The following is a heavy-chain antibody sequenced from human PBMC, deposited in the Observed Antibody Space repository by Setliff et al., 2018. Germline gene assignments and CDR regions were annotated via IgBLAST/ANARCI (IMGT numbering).Heavy chain of an antibody. J-gene: IGHJ3*02. V-gene: IGHV3-15*07. CDR1: GFTFSYAW. D-gene: IGHD2-2*01. CDR2: IKSKTDGGSI. Sequence: GSLRLSCAVSGFTFSYAWMHWVRQAPGKGLEWAGRIKSKTDGGSIDYAAPVKDRFTISRDDSKATLYLYMDSLKTEDTAVYYCTTDRAGCYGTTCFNAFEIWGHGTMVTVSS. CDR3: TTDRAGCYGTTCFNAFEI.